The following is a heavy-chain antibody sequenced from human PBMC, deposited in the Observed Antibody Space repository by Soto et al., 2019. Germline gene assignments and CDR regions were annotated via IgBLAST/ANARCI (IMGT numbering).Heavy chain of an antibody. CDR2: TYYRSKWYN. D-gene: IGHD2-15*01. CDR3: ARTDSGYCSGGSCYPTNWFDP. CDR1: GDSVSSNSAA. J-gene: IGHJ5*02. V-gene: IGHV6-1*01. Sequence: SQTLSLTCAISGDSVSSNSAAWNWIRQSPSRGLEWLGRTYYRSKWYNDYAVSVKSRITINPDTSKNQFSLQLNSVAPEDTAVYYCARTDSGYCSGGSCYPTNWFDPWGQGTLVTVSS.